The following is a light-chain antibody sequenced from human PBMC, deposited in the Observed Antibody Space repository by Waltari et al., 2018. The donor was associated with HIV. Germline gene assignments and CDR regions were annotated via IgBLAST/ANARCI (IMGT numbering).Light chain of an antibody. Sequence: QSVLTQTPSMSRPPGQRVFLSCSGSRSNIGNNLFSWFQQFSGSAPKLIIYNRDQRPSGVPDRFSAAKSGSSASLAITGLQSDDEAVYFCASRDDNLSHWVFGGGTKLTV. CDR1: RSNIGNNL. CDR2: NRD. CDR3: ASRDDNLSHWV. V-gene: IGLV1-47*02. J-gene: IGLJ3*02.